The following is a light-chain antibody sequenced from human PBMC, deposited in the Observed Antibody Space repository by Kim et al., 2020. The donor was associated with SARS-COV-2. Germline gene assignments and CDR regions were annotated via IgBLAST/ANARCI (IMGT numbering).Light chain of an antibody. CDR1: QSVSSN. J-gene: IGKJ1*01. Sequence: DIVLTQSPATLSLSPGERATPSCTASQSVSSNLAWYQQKPGEAPRLLISGASTRATGIPARFSGRGSGTDFTLTISSLQSEDSAVYYCHQYDNWPRTFGQVTKVDIK. CDR2: GAS. CDR3: HQYDNWPRT. V-gene: IGKV3-15*01.